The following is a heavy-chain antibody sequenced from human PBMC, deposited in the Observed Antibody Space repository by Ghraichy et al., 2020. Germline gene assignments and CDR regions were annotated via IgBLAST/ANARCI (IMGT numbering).Heavy chain of an antibody. CDR2: INHSGST. D-gene: IGHD6-6*01. V-gene: IGHV4-34*01. CDR3: ARGRSIAARHLIWYFDL. J-gene: IGHJ2*01. Sequence: SETLSLTCAVYGGSFSGYYWSWIRQPPGKGLEWIGEINHSGSTNYNPSLKSRVTISVDTSKNQFSLKLSSVTAADTAVYYCARGRSIAARHLIWYFDLWGRGTLVTVSS. CDR1: GGSFSGYY.